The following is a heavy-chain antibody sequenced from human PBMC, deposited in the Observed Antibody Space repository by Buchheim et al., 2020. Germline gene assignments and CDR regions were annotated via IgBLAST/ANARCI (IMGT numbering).Heavy chain of an antibody. V-gene: IGHV4-61*01. CDR3: ARSGDIVVVPAAIMRIDY. D-gene: IGHD2-2*02. CDR1: GGSVSSGSYY. Sequence: QVQLQESGPGLVKPSETLSLTCTVSGGSVSSGSYYWSWIRQPPGKGLEWIGYIYYSGSTNYNPSLKSRVTISVDTSKNQFSLKLSSVTAADTAVYYCARSGDIVVVPAAIMRIDYWGQGTL. CDR2: IYYSGST. J-gene: IGHJ4*02.